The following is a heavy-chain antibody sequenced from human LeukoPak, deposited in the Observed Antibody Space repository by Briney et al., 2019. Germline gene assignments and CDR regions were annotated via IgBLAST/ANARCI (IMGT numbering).Heavy chain of an antibody. CDR1: GYTFTSYG. Sequence: ASVKVSCKASGYTFTSYGISWVRQAPGQGLEWMGWINPNSGGTNYAQKFQGRVTMTRDTSISTAYMELSRLRSDDTAVYYCATKADLDYWGQGTLVTVSS. CDR3: ATKADLDY. CDR2: INPNSGGT. J-gene: IGHJ4*02. V-gene: IGHV1-2*02. D-gene: IGHD6-13*01.